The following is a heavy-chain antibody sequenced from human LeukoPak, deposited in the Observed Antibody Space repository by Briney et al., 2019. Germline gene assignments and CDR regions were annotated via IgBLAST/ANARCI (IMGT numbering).Heavy chain of an antibody. CDR3: ARGVIQLWSYYFDY. CDR2: IYSGGST. Sequence: PGGSLRLSCAASGFTFSNYGMSWVRQAPGKGLEWVSVIYSGGSTYYADSVKGRFTISRDNSKNTLYLQMNSLRAEDTAVYYCARGVIQLWSYYFDYWGQGTLVTVSS. V-gene: IGHV3-66*01. D-gene: IGHD5-18*01. J-gene: IGHJ4*02. CDR1: GFTFSNYG.